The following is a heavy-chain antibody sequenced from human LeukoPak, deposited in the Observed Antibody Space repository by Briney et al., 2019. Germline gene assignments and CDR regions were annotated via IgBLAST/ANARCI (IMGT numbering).Heavy chain of an antibody. CDR3: ARERRPIRYFDWLLARRDYYYYYMDV. CDR1: GGSISSSSYY. V-gene: IGHV4-39*07. J-gene: IGHJ6*03. CDR2: IYYSGST. D-gene: IGHD3-9*01. Sequence: SETLSLTCTVSGGSISSSSYYWGWIRQPPGKGLEWIGSIYYSGSTYYNPSLKSRVTISVDTSKNQFSLKLSSVTAADTAVYYCARERRPIRYFDWLLARRDYYYYYMDVWGKGTTVTVSS.